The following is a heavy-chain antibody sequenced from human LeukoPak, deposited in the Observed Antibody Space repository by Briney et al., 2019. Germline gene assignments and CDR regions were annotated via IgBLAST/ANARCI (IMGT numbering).Heavy chain of an antibody. V-gene: IGHV3-23*01. CDR3: AKRGNPAVGHHYLDV. J-gene: IGHJ6*03. Sequence: GGSLRLSCAASGFTFSYYDLSWVRQAPGKGLEWGASITLSGGSTFYADSVKGRFTISRDNSKNTLYLQMNSLSAEDTAVYYCAKRGNPAVGHHYLDVWGKGTTVSVSS. CDR2: ITLSGGST. CDR1: GFTFSYYD. D-gene: IGHD2-2*01.